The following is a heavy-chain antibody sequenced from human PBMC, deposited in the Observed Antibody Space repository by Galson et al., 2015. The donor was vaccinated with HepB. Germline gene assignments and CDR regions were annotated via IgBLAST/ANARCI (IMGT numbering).Heavy chain of an antibody. D-gene: IGHD1-26*01. CDR3: ATRGSYATAFDI. CDR2: IDPSDSYT. V-gene: IGHV5-10-1*01. Sequence: QSGAEVKKPGESLRISCKVSGDALTNYWITWVRQMSGKGLEYMGRIDPSDSYTYYSPSFQGHVTLSVDKSLNTAYLQWHSLKASDTAMYYCATRGSYATAFDIWGQGTMVTVSS. CDR1: GDALTNYW. J-gene: IGHJ3*02.